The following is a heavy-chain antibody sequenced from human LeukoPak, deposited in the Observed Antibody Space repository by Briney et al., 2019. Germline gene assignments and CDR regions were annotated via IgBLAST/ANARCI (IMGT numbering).Heavy chain of an antibody. D-gene: IGHD3-9*01. CDR1: GGSISSGGYY. Sequence: SQTLSLTCTVSGGSISSGGYYWSWIRQPPGKGLEWIGSIYYSGSTYYNPSLKSRVTISVDTSKNQFSLKLSSVTAADTAVYYCARDPEYYDILTGYYKTGDYWGQGTLVTVSS. CDR3: ARDPEYYDILTGYYKTGDY. J-gene: IGHJ4*02. CDR2: IYYSGST. V-gene: IGHV4-39*07.